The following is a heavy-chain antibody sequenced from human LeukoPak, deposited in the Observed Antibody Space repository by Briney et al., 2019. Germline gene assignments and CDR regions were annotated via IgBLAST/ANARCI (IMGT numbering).Heavy chain of an antibody. CDR3: TRGGGYSYGSFDY. Sequence: GGSLRLSCAASGFTFSSYWMSWVRQAPGKGLVWVSRINRDGSSTSYADSVKGRFTISRDNAKNTLYLQMNSLRAEDTAVYYCTRGGGYSYGSFDYWGQGTLVTVSS. CDR2: INRDGSST. J-gene: IGHJ4*02. V-gene: IGHV3-74*01. CDR1: GFTFSSYW. D-gene: IGHD5-18*01.